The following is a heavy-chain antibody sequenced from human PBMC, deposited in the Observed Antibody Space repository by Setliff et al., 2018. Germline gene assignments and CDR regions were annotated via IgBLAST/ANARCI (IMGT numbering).Heavy chain of an antibody. Sequence: SETLSLTCTVSDGSLYSGNYYWTWIRQPAGKALEWIGHIHGTGGTHYNPSLKSRVTISVDTSKNQFSLKLSSVTAADTAVYYCARGAGWWDLWGQGTLVTVSS. V-gene: IGHV4-61*09. CDR1: DGSLYSGNYY. CDR2: IHGTGGT. J-gene: IGHJ5*02. CDR3: ARGAGWWDL.